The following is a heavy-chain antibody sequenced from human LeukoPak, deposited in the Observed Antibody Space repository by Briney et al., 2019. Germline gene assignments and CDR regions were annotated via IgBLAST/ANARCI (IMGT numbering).Heavy chain of an antibody. CDR3: AKGGSGGAHFDY. V-gene: IGHV3-9*01. CDR1: GFTFDDYA. D-gene: IGHD3-10*01. CDR2: ISWNSGSI. Sequence: SLRLSCAASGFTFDDYAMHWVRQAPGKGLEWVSGISWNSGSIGYADSVKGRFTISRDNAKNSLYLQMNSLRAEDTALYYRAKGGSGGAHFDYWGQGTLVTVSS. J-gene: IGHJ4*02.